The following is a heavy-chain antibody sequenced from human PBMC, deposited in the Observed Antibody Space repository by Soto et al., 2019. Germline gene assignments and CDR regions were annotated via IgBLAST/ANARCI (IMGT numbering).Heavy chain of an antibody. J-gene: IGHJ4*02. D-gene: IGHD6-19*01. Sequence: QVQLVQSGAEVKKPGASVKVSGKASGYTFTSYDINWGRQATGQGLEWMGWMNPNSGNTGYAQKFQGRVTMTRNTSISTAYMELSSLRSEDTAVYFWARESQWLIDYWGQGTLVTVSA. V-gene: IGHV1-8*01. CDR2: MNPNSGNT. CDR3: ARESQWLIDY. CDR1: GYTFTSYD.